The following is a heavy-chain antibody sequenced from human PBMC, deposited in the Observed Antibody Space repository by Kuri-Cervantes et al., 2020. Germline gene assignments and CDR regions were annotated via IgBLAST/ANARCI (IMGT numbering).Heavy chain of an antibody. V-gene: IGHV3-23*01. D-gene: IGHD3-9*01. CDR3: AGAPPADIYFDY. Sequence: GESLKISCAASGFTFSSYAMSWVRQAPGKGLEWVSAISGSGGSTYYADSVKGRFTISRDNSKNTLYLQMSSLRAEDTAVYYCAGAPPADIYFDYWGQGTLVTVSS. CDR2: ISGSGGST. J-gene: IGHJ4*02. CDR1: GFTFSSYA.